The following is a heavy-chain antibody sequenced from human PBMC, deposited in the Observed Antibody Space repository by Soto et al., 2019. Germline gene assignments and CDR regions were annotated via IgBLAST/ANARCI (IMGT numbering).Heavy chain of an antibody. CDR2: IYYSGST. V-gene: IGHV4-39*01. Sequence: SETLSLTCTVSGGSISSSSYYWGWIRQPPGKGLEWIGSIYYSGSTYYNPSLKSRVTISVDTSKNQFSLKLSSVTAADTAVYYCASRRAGGNYYYGMAVWGRGTTVTVSS. J-gene: IGHJ6*01. D-gene: IGHD3-16*01. CDR3: ASRRAGGNYYYGMAV. CDR1: GGSISSSSYY.